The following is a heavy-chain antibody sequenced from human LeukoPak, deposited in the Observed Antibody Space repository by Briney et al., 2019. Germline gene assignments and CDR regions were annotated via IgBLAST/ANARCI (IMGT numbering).Heavy chain of an antibody. CDR2: INHSGST. J-gene: IGHJ4*02. Sequence: PSETLSLTSAVYGGSFSGYYWSWIRQPPGKGLEWIGEINHSGSTNYNPSLKSRVTIAVDTSKNQFSLKLSSVTAADTAVYYCARECAPTYYDYVWGSYRSGKGYYFDYWGQGTLVTVSS. CDR1: GGSFSGYY. CDR3: ARECAPTYYDYVWGSYRSGKGYYFDY. V-gene: IGHV4-34*01. D-gene: IGHD3-16*02.